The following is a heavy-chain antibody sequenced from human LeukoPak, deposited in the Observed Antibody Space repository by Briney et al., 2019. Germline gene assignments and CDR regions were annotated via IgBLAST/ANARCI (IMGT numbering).Heavy chain of an antibody. V-gene: IGHV4-59*12. Sequence: SETLSLTCTVSGGSISTYYWSWIRQPPGKGLEWIGYIYHSGSTKYNPSLKSRVTISVDTSKNQFSLKLSSVTAADTAVYYCARELVLSVVAGTVGFDYWGQGTLVTVSS. D-gene: IGHD6-19*01. J-gene: IGHJ4*02. CDR2: IYHSGST. CDR3: ARELVLSVVAGTVGFDY. CDR1: GGSISTYY.